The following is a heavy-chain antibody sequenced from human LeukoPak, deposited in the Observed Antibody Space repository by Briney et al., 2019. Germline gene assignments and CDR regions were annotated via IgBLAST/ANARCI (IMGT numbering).Heavy chain of an antibody. J-gene: IGHJ4*02. CDR1: GGSIRSYY. CDR3: ARLTRLSTSPDRYYLDY. CDR2: IYTSGST. D-gene: IGHD6-6*01. V-gene: IGHV4-4*09. Sequence: SETLSLTCSVSGGSIRSYYWSWIRQAPGEGLEWIGNIYTSGSTNYNPSLKSRVTISVDTSKNQFSLKLSSVTAADSAVYYCARLTRLSTSPDRYYLDYWGQGTLVTVSS.